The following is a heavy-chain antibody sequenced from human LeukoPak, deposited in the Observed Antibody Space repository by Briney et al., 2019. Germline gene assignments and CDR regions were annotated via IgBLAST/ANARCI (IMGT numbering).Heavy chain of an antibody. Sequence: SVKVSCKAPGGTFSSYAISWVRQAPGQGLEWMGGIIPIFGTANYAQKFQGRVTITADESTSTAYMELSSLRSEDTAVYYCARGQADRLYGSGSYYFDYWGQGTLVTVSS. CDR1: GGTFSSYA. CDR2: IIPIFGTA. V-gene: IGHV1-69*01. D-gene: IGHD3-10*01. CDR3: ARGQADRLYGSGSYYFDY. J-gene: IGHJ4*02.